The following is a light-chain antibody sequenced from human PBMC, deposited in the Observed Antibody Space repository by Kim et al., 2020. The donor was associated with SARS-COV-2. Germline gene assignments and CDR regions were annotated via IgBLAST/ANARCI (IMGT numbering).Light chain of an antibody. V-gene: IGLV1-44*01. CDR1: SSNIGRNS. J-gene: IGLJ3*02. Sequence: GQSVTLSCSGRSSNIGRNSVNWYRQLPGTAPKLLIYKNNQRPSGVPDRFSGSKSGTSASLGITGLQSEDDGDYYCAAWDDSVAGPVFGGGTRLTVL. CDR2: KNN. CDR3: AAWDDSVAGPV.